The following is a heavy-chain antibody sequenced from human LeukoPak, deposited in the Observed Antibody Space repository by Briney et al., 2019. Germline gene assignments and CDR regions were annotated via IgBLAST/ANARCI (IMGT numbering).Heavy chain of an antibody. CDR1: GGSISSYY. CDR3: ARLGGYGYFDY. D-gene: IGHD5-12*01. CDR2: IYHSGST. J-gene: IGHJ4*02. V-gene: IGHV4-59*01. Sequence: KPSETLSLTCTVSGGSISSYYWSCIRQPPGKGLEWIGYIYHSGSTNYNPSLKSRVTISVDTSKSQFSLKLSSVTAADTAVYYCARLGGYGYFDYWGQGTLVTVSS.